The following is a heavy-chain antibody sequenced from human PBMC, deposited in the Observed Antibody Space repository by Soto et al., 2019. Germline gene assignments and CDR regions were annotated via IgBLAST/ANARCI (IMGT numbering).Heavy chain of an antibody. D-gene: IGHD6-6*01. J-gene: IGHJ4*02. CDR1: GGSISSGDYC. Sequence: QVQLQESGPGLVKPSQTLSLTCTVSGGSISSGDYCWSWIRQHPGKGLEWIGYVRYSVSTDYNPSLKSRVTISVDTYMNHFSLKLSSVTAADTAVYYCARGIAARWGFDYWGQGTLFTVSS. CDR2: VRYSVST. CDR3: ARGIAARWGFDY. V-gene: IGHV4-31*03.